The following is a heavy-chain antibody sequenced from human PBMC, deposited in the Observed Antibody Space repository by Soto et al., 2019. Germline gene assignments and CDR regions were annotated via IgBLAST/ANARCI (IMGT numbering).Heavy chain of an antibody. Sequence: GSLRLSCAASGFTFSSYAMHWVRQAPGKGLEWVAVISYDGSNKYYADSVKGRFTISRDNSKNTLYLQMNSLRAEDTAVYYCARDYYGSGSSEYFQHWGQGTLVTVSS. D-gene: IGHD3-10*01. J-gene: IGHJ1*01. CDR1: GFTFSSYA. CDR3: ARDYYGSGSSEYFQH. CDR2: ISYDGSNK. V-gene: IGHV3-30-3*01.